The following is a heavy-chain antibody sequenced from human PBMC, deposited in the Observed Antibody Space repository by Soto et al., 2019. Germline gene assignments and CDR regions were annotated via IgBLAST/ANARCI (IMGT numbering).Heavy chain of an antibody. V-gene: IGHV4-39*01. CDR3: GRVMIGTSRHTDSDY. Sequence: SETLSLTCSVSGASISSRDYYWGWIRQTPGKGLEWIGNIDYNGVTYYNPSLKSRVTVSKGTSKNQFSLKVASVTAADTAIYYCGRVMIGTSRHTDSDYWGQGTQVTVSS. D-gene: IGHD2-2*01. CDR2: IDYNGVT. J-gene: IGHJ4*02. CDR1: GASISSRDYY.